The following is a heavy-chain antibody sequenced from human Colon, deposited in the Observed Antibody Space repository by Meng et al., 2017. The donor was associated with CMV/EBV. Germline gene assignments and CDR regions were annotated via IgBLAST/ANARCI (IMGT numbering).Heavy chain of an antibody. CDR3: AKDRTVGGYTFGLDV. J-gene: IGHJ6*02. CDR1: GFTFSSYW. V-gene: IGHV3-7*01. CDR2: IKQDGSEK. D-gene: IGHD5-12*01. Sequence: GESLKISCAASGFTFSSYWMSWVRQAPGKGLEWVANIKQDGSEKYYVDSVKGRFTISRDNAKNSLYLQMNSLRAEDTAVYYCAKDRTVGGYTFGLDVWGQGTTVTVSS.